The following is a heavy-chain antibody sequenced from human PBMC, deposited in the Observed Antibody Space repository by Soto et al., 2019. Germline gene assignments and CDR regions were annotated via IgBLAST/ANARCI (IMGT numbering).Heavy chain of an antibody. Sequence: PGGSLRLSCAASGFRFSDAWMTWVRQVPGRGLEWVGRIKSKTDGGTTDYAAPVKGRFTISRDDSRNTLYLQMNSLKTEDTAVYYCTTGQYYYDSSGYYSIPHDYWGQGTLVTVSS. CDR2: IKSKTDGGTT. J-gene: IGHJ4*02. CDR3: TTGQYYYDSSGYYSIPHDY. CDR1: GFRFSDAW. D-gene: IGHD3-22*01. V-gene: IGHV3-15*01.